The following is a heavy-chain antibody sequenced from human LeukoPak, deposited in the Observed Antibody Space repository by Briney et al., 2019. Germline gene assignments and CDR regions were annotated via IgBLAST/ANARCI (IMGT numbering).Heavy chain of an antibody. CDR3: ARDKQLVHALDY. J-gene: IGHJ4*02. V-gene: IGHV3-30-3*01. Sequence: GGSLRLSCAASGFTFSSYAMHWVRQAPGKGLEWVAVISYDGSNKYYADSVKGRFTISRDNSKNTLYLQMNSLRAEDTAVYYCARDKQLVHALDYWGQGTLVTVSS. D-gene: IGHD6-6*01. CDR1: GFTFSSYA. CDR2: ISYDGSNK.